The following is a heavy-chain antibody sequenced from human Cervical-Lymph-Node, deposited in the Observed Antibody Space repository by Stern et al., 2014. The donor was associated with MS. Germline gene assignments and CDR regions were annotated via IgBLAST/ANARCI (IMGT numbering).Heavy chain of an antibody. J-gene: IGHJ6*02. CDR1: GFRFSSYA. D-gene: IGHD6-13*01. V-gene: IGHV3-30*17. CDR2: ISYDGAQK. Sequence: VQLVESGGGVIPPGRSLRLSCAASGFRFSSYAMHWVRQAPGKGLEWVAVISYDGAQKFYVDSVKGRFTISRDSSRYTLHLQMDSVRPEDTATYYCARDFSSTWSWKPGGLDAYGLDVWGQGTTVIVSS. CDR3: ARDFSSTWSWKPGGLDAYGLDV.